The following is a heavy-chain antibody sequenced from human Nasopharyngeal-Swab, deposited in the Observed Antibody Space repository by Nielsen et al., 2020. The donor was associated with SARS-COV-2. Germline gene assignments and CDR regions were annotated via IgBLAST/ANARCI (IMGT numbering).Heavy chain of an antibody. CDR2: MNPNSGNT. V-gene: IGHV1-8*01. CDR3: ARVGSVSHQGVFDL. J-gene: IGHJ2*01. D-gene: IGHD3-10*01. Sequence: ASVKVSCKASGYTFTSYDINWVRQATGQGLEWMGWMNPNSGNTGYAQKFQGRVTMTRNTSISTAYMELSSLRSEDTAVYYCARVGSVSHQGVFDLWGRGTLVTVSS. CDR1: GYTFTSYD.